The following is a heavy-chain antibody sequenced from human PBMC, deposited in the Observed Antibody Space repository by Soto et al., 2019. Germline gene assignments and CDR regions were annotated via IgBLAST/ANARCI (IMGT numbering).Heavy chain of an antibody. V-gene: IGHV1-18*01. CDR3: ARDLPSPGIAVAGWPFDY. Sequence: GASVKVSCKASGYTFTSYGISWVRQAPGQGLEWMGWISAYNGNTNYAQKHQGRVTMTTDTSTSTAHMELRSLRSDDTAVYYCARDLPSPGIAVAGWPFDYWGQGTLVTVSS. J-gene: IGHJ4*02. CDR1: GYTFTSYG. CDR2: ISAYNGNT. D-gene: IGHD6-19*01.